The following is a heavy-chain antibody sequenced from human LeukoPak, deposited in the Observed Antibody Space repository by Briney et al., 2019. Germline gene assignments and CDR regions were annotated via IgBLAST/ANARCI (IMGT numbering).Heavy chain of an antibody. CDR1: GFTFSSYA. Sequence: GGSLRLSCAASGFTFSSYAMSWVRQAPGKGLEWVSAIGGSGGSTYYADSVKGRFTISRDNSKNTLYLQMNSLRAEDTAVYYCAKTTGSNLWYFDLWGRGTLVTVSS. CDR2: IGGSGGST. CDR3: AKTTGSNLWYFDL. D-gene: IGHD2-8*02. V-gene: IGHV3-23*01. J-gene: IGHJ2*01.